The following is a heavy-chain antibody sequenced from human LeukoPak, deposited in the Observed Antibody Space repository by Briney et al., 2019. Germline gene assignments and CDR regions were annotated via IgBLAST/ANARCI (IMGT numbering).Heavy chain of an antibody. CDR2: ISWNSGSR. D-gene: IGHD3-22*01. CDR3: AKAALTYYYDSSGYSSYFDY. CDR1: GFTFDDYA. Sequence: PGGSLRLSCAASGFTFDDYAMHWVRQAPGKGLEWVSGISWNSGSRVYADSVKGGFTISRDNAKNSVYMQMNSLRAEDMALYYCAKAALTYYYDSSGYSSYFDYWGQGTLVTVSS. J-gene: IGHJ4*02. V-gene: IGHV3-9*03.